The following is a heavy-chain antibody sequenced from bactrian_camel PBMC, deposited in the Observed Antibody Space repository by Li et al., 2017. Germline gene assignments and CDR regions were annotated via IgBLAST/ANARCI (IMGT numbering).Heavy chain of an antibody. CDR2: IDSDGNT. V-gene: IGHV3S55*01. D-gene: IGHD3*01. Sequence: HVQLVESGGGSVQAGGSLRLSCVASYLTGDDYFMGWFRQTPGKEREGVAAIDSDGNTSYADSVKGRFTISKDNAKNTLYLQMDSLKVEDTAMYYCAAERIQPVGVGTDVLARLSAGYNYLGQGTQVTVS. CDR1: YLTGDDYF. J-gene: IGHJ4*01.